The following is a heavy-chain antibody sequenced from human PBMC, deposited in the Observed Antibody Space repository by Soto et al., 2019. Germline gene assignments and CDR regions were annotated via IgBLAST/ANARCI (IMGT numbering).Heavy chain of an antibody. CDR3: AVGYYDFWSGYYKDAFDI. J-gene: IGHJ3*02. Sequence: SETLSLTCAVYGGSFSGYYWSWIRQPPGKGLEWIGEINHSGSTNYNPSLKSRVTISVDTSKNQFSLKLSSVTAADTAVYYCAVGYYDFWSGYYKDAFDIWGQGTMVTVSS. V-gene: IGHV4-34*01. D-gene: IGHD3-3*01. CDR2: INHSGST. CDR1: GGSFSGYY.